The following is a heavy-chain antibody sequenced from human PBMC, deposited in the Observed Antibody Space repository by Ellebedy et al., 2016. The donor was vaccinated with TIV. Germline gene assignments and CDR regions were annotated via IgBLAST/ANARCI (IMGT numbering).Heavy chain of an antibody. D-gene: IGHD3-10*01. CDR1: GFTFSSYG. CDR2: IRYDGSNK. CDR3: ARLKGRFGDSGLWG. J-gene: IGHJ4*02. Sequence: PGGSLRLSCAASGFTFSSYGMHWVRQAPGKGLEWVAFIRYDGSNKYYADSVKGRFTISRHTSKNTLYLQMNSLRAEDTAVYYCARLKGRFGDSGLWGWGQGTLVTVSS. V-gene: IGHV3-30*02.